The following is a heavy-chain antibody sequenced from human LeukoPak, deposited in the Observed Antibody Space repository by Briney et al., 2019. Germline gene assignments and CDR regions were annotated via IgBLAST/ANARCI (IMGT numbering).Heavy chain of an antibody. J-gene: IGHJ1*01. CDR2: ISGSGGST. D-gene: IGHD1-14*01. CDR1: GFTFSSYA. CDR3: AKPGPRRRLFVEYFQH. Sequence: PGGSLRLSCAASGFTFSSYAMSWVRQAPGKGLEWVSAISGSGGSTYYADSVKGRFTISRDNSKNTLYLQMNSLRAEDTAVYYRAKPGPRRRLFVEYFQHGGQGTLVTVSS. V-gene: IGHV3-23*01.